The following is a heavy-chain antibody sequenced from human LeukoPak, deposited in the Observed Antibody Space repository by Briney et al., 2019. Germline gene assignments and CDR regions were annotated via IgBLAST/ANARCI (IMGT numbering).Heavy chain of an antibody. CDR3: ARDLGKNDY. V-gene: IGHV1-69*04. J-gene: IGHJ4*02. CDR2: IIPILGIA. Sequence: SGKVSCKASGGTFSSYAISWVRQAPGQGLEWMGRIIPILGIANYAQKFQGRVTITADKSTSTAYMELSSLRSEDTAVYYCARDLGKNDYWGQGTLVTVSS. D-gene: IGHD7-27*01. CDR1: GGTFSSYA.